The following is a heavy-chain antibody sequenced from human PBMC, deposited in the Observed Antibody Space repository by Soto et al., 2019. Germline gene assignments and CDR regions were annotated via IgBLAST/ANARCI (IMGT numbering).Heavy chain of an antibody. D-gene: IGHD3-22*01. CDR2: ISYDGSNK. V-gene: IGHV3-30*18. Sequence: QVQLVESGGGVVQPGRSLRLSCAASGFTFSSYGMHWVRQAPGKGLEWVAVISYDGSNKYYADSVKGRFTISRDNSKNTLYMQMNSLRAEDTAVYYCAKDDYYDSSGYSYYFDYWGQGTLVTVSS. CDR1: GFTFSSYG. CDR3: AKDDYYDSSGYSYYFDY. J-gene: IGHJ4*02.